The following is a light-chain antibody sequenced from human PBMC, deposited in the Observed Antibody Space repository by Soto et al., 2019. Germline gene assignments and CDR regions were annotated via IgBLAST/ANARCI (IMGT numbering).Light chain of an antibody. V-gene: IGKV3-20*01. CDR2: DAS. CDR1: QSVSTTY. Sequence: EIVLTQSPGTLSLSPGERATLSCRAIQSVSTTYLAWYQQKPGQAPRLLIYDASSRATGIPDRLSGSGSGTDFTLTISRLEPEDFAVYYCQQYGSSPPITFGQGTRLEIK. CDR3: QQYGSSPPIT. J-gene: IGKJ5*01.